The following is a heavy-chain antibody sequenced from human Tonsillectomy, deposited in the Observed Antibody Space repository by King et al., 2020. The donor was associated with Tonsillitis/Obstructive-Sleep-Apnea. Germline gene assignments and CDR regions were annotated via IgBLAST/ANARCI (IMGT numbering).Heavy chain of an antibody. CDR2: INPSGGST. Sequence: VQLVESGAEVKKPGASVKVSCKASGYTFTSYYMHWVRQDPGQGLEWMGIINPSGGSTSYAQKFQGRVTMTRDTSTSTVYMELSSLRSEDTAVYYCARDGKELGRSHYFDYWGQGTLVTVSS. J-gene: IGHJ4*02. CDR1: GYTFTSYY. D-gene: IGHD7-27*01. V-gene: IGHV1-46*01. CDR3: ARDGKELGRSHYFDY.